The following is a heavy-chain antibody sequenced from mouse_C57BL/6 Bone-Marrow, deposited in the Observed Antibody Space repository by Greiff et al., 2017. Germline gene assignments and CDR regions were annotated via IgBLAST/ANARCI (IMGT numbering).Heavy chain of an antibody. Sequence: KQSCKASGYTFTSYWMHWVKPRPGRGLEWIGRIDPTSGGTQYNEKFKSKATLTVDKPSSTAYMQPSSLTSEDSAVYYCAHGNYFYWYFAVWGTGTTVTVSS. J-gene: IGHJ1*03. D-gene: IGHD2-1*01. CDR1: GYTFTSYW. CDR3: AHGNYFYWYFAV. V-gene: IGHV1-72*01. CDR2: IDPTSGGT.